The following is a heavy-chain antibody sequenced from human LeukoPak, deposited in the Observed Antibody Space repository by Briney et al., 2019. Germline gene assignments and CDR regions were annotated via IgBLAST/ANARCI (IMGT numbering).Heavy chain of an antibody. CDR2: VHPNSGST. Sequence: ASVKVSCKTSGYPFTTYEINWVRQAAGQGLEWMGGVHPNSGSTAYAQKFQGRVTMTRDTSISTAYMELSGLRSDDTAVYFCARGPRNDPWGQGTLVTVSS. J-gene: IGHJ5*02. CDR3: ARGPRNDP. CDR1: GYPFTTYE. D-gene: IGHD1-14*01. V-gene: IGHV1-8*01.